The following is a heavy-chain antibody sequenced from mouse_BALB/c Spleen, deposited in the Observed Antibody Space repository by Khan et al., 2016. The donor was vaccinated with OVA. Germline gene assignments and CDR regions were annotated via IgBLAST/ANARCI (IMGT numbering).Heavy chain of an antibody. V-gene: IGHV1S29*02. CDR3: ARSGYGSFAY. D-gene: IGHD1-2*01. J-gene: IGHJ3*01. CDR2: IYPNNGDT. Sequence: EVQRQESGPELVKLGASVKISCRASGYTFTDYIMDWVKQSHGKSLEWIGYIYPNNGDTGYNQKFKTKATLNVDISSSTAYMELRSLTSEDSAVYYCARSGYGSFAYWGQGTLVTVSA. CDR1: GYTFTDYI.